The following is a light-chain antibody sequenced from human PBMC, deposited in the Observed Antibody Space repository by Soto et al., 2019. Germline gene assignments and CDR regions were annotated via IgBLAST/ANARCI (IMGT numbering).Light chain of an antibody. Sequence: DLQMTQSPSSLSASVGDRVTITCQASQDISNYLNWYQQKPGKAPKLLIYDASNLETVVPSRFSGSGSGTDFTFTISSLQPEDIATYYCQQYDNLLFTFGPGTKVDIK. CDR3: QQYDNLLFT. V-gene: IGKV1-33*01. J-gene: IGKJ3*01. CDR2: DAS. CDR1: QDISNY.